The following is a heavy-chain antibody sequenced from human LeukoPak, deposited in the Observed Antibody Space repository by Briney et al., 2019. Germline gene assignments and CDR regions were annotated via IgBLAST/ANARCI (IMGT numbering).Heavy chain of an antibody. J-gene: IGHJ4*02. Sequence: PSETLSLTCAVYGGSFSGYYWSWIRQPPGKGLEWIGEINHSGSTNYNPSLKSRVTISVDTSKNQFSLKLSSVTAADTAVYYCARGINTVTTKYSDYGGQGTLVTV. CDR1: GGSFSGYY. CDR2: INHSGST. CDR3: ARGINTVTTKYSDY. D-gene: IGHD4-11*01. V-gene: IGHV4-34*01.